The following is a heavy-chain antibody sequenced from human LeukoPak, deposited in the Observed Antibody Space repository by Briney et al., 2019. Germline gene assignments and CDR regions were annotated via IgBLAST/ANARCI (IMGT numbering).Heavy chain of an antibody. CDR1: GYTFTSYA. V-gene: IGHV1-3*01. CDR3: ARDQGFLTFDY. CDR2: INAGNGNT. D-gene: IGHD4/OR15-4a*01. Sequence: ASVKVSCKASGYTFTSYAMHWVRQAPGQRLEWMGWINAGNGNTKYSQKFQGRVTITRDTSASTVYMELSSLRSEDTAVYYCARDQGFLTFDYWGQGTLVTVSS. J-gene: IGHJ4*02.